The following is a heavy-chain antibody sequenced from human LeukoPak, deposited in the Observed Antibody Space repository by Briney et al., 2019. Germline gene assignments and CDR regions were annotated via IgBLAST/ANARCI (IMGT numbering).Heavy chain of an antibody. Sequence: PSETLSLTCTVSGGSISSSSYYWGWIRQPPGKGLEWVSVTYSGGRTSYANSVKGRFTISSDNSKNTLYLQMNSLRADDTAVYYCANMIWFGELLFDYWGQGTLVTVSS. V-gene: IGHV3-66*01. J-gene: IGHJ4*02. CDR3: ANMIWFGELLFDY. D-gene: IGHD3-10*01. CDR1: GGSISSSSYY. CDR2: TYSGGRT.